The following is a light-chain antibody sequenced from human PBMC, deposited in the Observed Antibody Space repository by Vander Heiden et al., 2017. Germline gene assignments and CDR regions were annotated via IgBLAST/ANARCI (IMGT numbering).Light chain of an antibody. CDR1: QSISSY. CDR3: QQSYRPGT. V-gene: IGKV1-39*01. Sequence: DIQMTQSPSSLSASVGDRVTITCRASQSISSYLNWYQQKPGKAPKLLIYAASSLQSGVPSRFSGSGSGTDFTLTISRLQPEDFATYYCQQSYRPGTFGQGTKVEIK. J-gene: IGKJ1*01. CDR2: AAS.